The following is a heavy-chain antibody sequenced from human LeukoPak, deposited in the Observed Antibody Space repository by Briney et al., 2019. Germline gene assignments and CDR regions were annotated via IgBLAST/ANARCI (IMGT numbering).Heavy chain of an antibody. J-gene: IGHJ4*02. Sequence: ASVKVSCKASGYSFTTKGFSWVRQAPGQGLEWMGWISAYNGNTEYEQKFQGRVTMTTDTFTTTAYMELRSPRSDDTAVYYCARGGYGSGWWSAYFDYWGQGTLVTVSS. CDR2: ISAYNGNT. CDR3: ARGGYGSGWWSAYFDY. V-gene: IGHV1-18*01. D-gene: IGHD6-19*01. CDR1: GYSFTTKG.